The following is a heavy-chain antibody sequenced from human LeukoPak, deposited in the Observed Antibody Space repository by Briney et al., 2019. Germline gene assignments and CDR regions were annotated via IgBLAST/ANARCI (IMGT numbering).Heavy chain of an antibody. J-gene: IGHJ4*02. CDR3: ASQANSGLPGNY. V-gene: IGHV1-3*01. CDR2: INPGNGNT. CDR1: GYTFTKYS. Sequence: ASVKVSCKASGYTFTKYSIHWVRQAPGQTLEWMGWINPGNGNTEYSQNFQGRVTITRDTSATTAYMELSSLRSEDTAIYYCASQANSGLPGNYWGQGTLVTVSS. D-gene: IGHD6-19*01.